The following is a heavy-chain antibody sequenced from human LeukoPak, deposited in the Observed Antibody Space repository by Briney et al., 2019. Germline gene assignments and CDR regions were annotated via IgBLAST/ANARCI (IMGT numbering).Heavy chain of an antibody. D-gene: IGHD6-13*01. CDR2: IYYSGST. CDR3: ARGPHYSSSWYT. V-gene: IGHV4-31*03. CDR1: GGSISSGGYY. Sequence: TLSLTCTVSGGSISSGGYYWIWIRQHPGKGLEWIGYIYYSGSTYYNPSLKSRVTISVDTSKNQFSLKLSSVTAADTAVYYCARGPHYSSSWYTWGQGTLVTVSS. J-gene: IGHJ5*02.